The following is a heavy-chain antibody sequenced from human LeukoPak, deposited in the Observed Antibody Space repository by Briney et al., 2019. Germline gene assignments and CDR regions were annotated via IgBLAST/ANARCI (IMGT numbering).Heavy chain of an antibody. D-gene: IGHD6-19*01. Sequence: ASVKVSCTASGYTFTGYYMHWVRQAPGQGLEWMGWINPNSGGTNYAQKFQGRVTMTRDTSISTAYMELSRLRSDDTAVYYCARSGAVAGTYYYGMDVWGQGTTVTVSS. CDR2: INPNSGGT. CDR1: GYTFTGYY. CDR3: ARSGAVAGTYYYGMDV. J-gene: IGHJ6*02. V-gene: IGHV1-2*02.